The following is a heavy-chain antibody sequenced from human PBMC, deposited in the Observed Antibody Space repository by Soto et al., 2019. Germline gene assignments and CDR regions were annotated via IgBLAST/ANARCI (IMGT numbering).Heavy chain of an antibody. CDR2: ILYDGSNK. Sequence: QVQLVESGGGVVQAGRSLRLSCAASGFTFSNYGMHWVRQTPGKGLEWVALILYDGSNKYYAESVKGRFTISRDNSKNTLYLQVSSLRAEDTAVYYCAKSRDAYNFDCYYGMDVWGQGTTVTVS. D-gene: IGHD1-1*01. V-gene: IGHV3-30*18. CDR3: AKSRDAYNFDCYYGMDV. J-gene: IGHJ6*02. CDR1: GFTFSNYG.